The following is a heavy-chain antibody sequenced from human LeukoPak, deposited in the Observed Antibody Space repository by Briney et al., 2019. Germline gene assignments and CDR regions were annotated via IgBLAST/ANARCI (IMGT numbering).Heavy chain of an antibody. CDR2: IYYSGST. CDR1: GDSISSSSSY. CDR3: FRSPLRYYMDV. V-gene: IGHV4-39*01. Sequence: PSETLSLTCTVSGDSISSSSSYWGWIRQPPGEGLEWIGSIYYSGSTYYNTSLKSRVTISVDTSKNQFSLRLNSVTAADTAVYYCFRSPLRYYMDVWGKGTTVTVSS. J-gene: IGHJ6*03.